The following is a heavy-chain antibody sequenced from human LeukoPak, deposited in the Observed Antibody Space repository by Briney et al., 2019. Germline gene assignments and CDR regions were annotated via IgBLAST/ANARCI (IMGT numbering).Heavy chain of an antibody. V-gene: IGHV3-48*01. CDR1: GFTFSGYS. D-gene: IGHD1-14*01. Sequence: PGGSLRLSCAASGFTFSGYSMNWVRQAPGKGLEWLSYISGSFGTIYSADSVKGRFTISRDNAKNSLFLQMHSLRADDTAAYYCARHRGDYYMDVWGKGTTVTVSS. J-gene: IGHJ6*03. CDR3: ARHRGDYYMDV. CDR2: ISGSFGTI.